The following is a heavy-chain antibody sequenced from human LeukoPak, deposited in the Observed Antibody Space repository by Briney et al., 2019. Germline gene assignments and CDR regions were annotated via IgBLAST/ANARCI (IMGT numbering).Heavy chain of an antibody. CDR1: GFTFSSYG. V-gene: IGHV3-23*01. D-gene: IGHD3-22*01. J-gene: IGHJ4*02. Sequence: GGSLRLSCAASGFTFSSYGMSWVRQAPGKGLEWVSAISGSGGSTYYADSVKGRFTISRDNSKNTLYLQMNSLRAEDTAVYYCAKDYYDSSGYYQPFDYWGQGTLVTVSS. CDR2: ISGSGGST. CDR3: AKDYYDSSGYYQPFDY.